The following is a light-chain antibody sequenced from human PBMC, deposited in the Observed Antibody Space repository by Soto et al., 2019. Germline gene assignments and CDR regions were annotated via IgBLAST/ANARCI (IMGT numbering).Light chain of an antibody. Sequence: EMVLTQSPGTLSLSPGERATLSYSASQSVSSSYLAWYQQKPGQTPRLLIYGASSRATGIPDRFSGSGSGRDFTLTISRLEPEDFAVYYCQQFGNSPYTFGQGTKLDIK. CDR1: QSVSSSY. J-gene: IGKJ2*01. V-gene: IGKV3-20*01. CDR3: QQFGNSPYT. CDR2: GAS.